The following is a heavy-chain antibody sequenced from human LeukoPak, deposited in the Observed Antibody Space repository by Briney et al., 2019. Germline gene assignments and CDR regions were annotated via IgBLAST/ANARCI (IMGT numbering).Heavy chain of an antibody. J-gene: IGHJ6*02. V-gene: IGHV4-59*08. CDR1: GGSISSYY. Sequence: NASETLSLTCTVSGGSISSYYWSWIRQPPGKGLEWIGYIYDSGNINYNPSLKSQVTISVDTSKNQFSLNLSSVTAADTAVYYCARHQGGNYYGMDVWGQGTTVTVSS. CDR2: IYDSGNI. CDR3: ARHQGGNYYGMDV.